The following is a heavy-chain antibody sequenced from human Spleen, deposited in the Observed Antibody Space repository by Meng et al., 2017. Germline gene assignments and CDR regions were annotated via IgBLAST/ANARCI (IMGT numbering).Heavy chain of an antibody. CDR1: GLTFSRNG. Sequence: GGSLRLSCAASGLTFSRNGMHWVRQAPGKGLEWLAVIWFDGSNKYYADSVKGRFTISRDNSKNTVYLQMNSLRAEDTAVYYCTKEGSGSWYDYWGQGTLVTVSS. CDR3: TKEGSGSWYDY. J-gene: IGHJ4*02. CDR2: IWFDGSNK. D-gene: IGHD6-13*01. V-gene: IGHV3-33*06.